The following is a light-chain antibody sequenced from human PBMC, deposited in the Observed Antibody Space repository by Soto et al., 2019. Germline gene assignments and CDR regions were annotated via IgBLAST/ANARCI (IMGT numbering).Light chain of an antibody. V-gene: IGLV2-14*03. CDR2: DVS. CDR1: NSDVNGYNY. J-gene: IGLJ3*02. CDR3: GSYTTGASRV. Sequence: QSALTQPASVSGSPGQSITISCTGTNSDVNGYNYVSWYQHHPGKAPKLIIYDVSNRPSGVSNRFSGSSSGNTASLIISGLQAEDVADYYCGSYTTGASRVFGGGTTVTVL.